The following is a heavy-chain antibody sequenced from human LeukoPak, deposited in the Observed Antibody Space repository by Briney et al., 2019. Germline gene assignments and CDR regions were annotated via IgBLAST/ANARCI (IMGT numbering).Heavy chain of an antibody. V-gene: IGHV1-69*05. CDR1: GGTFGSYA. CDR3: ARDELEGNWFDP. D-gene: IGHD1-1*01. Sequence: ASVKVSCKASGGTFGSYAISWVRQAPGQGLEWMGGIIPIFGTANYAQKFQGRVTITTDESTSTAYMELSSLRSEDTAVYYCARDELEGNWFDPWGQGTLVTVSS. CDR2: IIPIFGTA. J-gene: IGHJ5*02.